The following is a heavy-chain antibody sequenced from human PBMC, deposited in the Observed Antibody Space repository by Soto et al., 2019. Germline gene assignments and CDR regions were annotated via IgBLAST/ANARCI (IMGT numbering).Heavy chain of an antibody. J-gene: IGHJ4*01. V-gene: IGHV4-30-4*01. CDR1: GGSISSGDYY. Sequence: QVQLQESGPGLVKPSQTLSLTCTVSGGSISSGDYYWTWIRQHPGKGLEWIGSIYYSGSTYYNPSLKSRVTISVDTSKNQFSQKLSSVTAADTAVYYCARWWFGEFFDYWGHGTLVTVSS. CDR3: ARWWFGEFFDY. CDR2: IYYSGST. D-gene: IGHD3-10*01.